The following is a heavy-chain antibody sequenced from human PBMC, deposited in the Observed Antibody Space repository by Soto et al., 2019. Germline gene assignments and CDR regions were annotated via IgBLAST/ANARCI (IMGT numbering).Heavy chain of an antibody. CDR2: IYWDDDK. Sequence: QITLKESGPTLVKPTQTLTLTCSFSGFSLITSGVAVGWFRQPLGKSLEWLALIYWDDDKYYSPSLQSRLTITKDTSKNQVVLTMTTMDPVDTATYYCAHKGRVRKWIYWGQGTLVTVSS. CDR3: AHKGRVRKWIY. D-gene: IGHD5-12*01. CDR1: GFSLITSGVA. J-gene: IGHJ4*02. V-gene: IGHV2-5*02.